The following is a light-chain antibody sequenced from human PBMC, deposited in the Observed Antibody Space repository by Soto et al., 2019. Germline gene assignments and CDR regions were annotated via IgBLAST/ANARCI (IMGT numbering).Light chain of an antibody. CDR3: QQYNTYRWT. Sequence: DIQMTQSPSTLSASVGDTVTITCRASQSISNWLAWYQQRPGKAPNLLIYKASSLEGGVPSRFSGSGSGTDLTLTISSLQPDDFAPYYCQQYNTYRWTFGQGTRVE. CDR1: QSISNW. V-gene: IGKV1-5*03. CDR2: KAS. J-gene: IGKJ1*01.